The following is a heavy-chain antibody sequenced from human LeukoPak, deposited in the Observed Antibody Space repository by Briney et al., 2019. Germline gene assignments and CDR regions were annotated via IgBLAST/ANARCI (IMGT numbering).Heavy chain of an antibody. CDR1: GFTFSSYW. CDR3: ARDWAAAGYYFDY. CDR2: IKQNGSEK. D-gene: IGHD6-13*01. Sequence: GGSLRLSCAASGFTFSSYWMHWVRQAPGKGLEWVANIKQNGSEKYYVDSVKGRFTISRDNVKNSLYLQMNSLRAEDTAVYYCARDWAAAGYYFDYWGQGTLVTVSS. J-gene: IGHJ4*02. V-gene: IGHV3-7*04.